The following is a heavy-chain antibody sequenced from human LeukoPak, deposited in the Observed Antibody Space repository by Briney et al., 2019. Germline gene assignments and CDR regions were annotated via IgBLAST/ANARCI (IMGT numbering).Heavy chain of an antibody. CDR3: ARGTVTNEDPDAFDI. J-gene: IGHJ3*02. CDR1: GYTFTSYG. CDR2: INPSGGST. Sequence: ASVKVSCKASGYTFTSYGISWVRQAPGQGLEWMGIINPSGGSTSYAQKFQGRVTMTRDTSTSTVYMELSSLRSEDTAVYYCARGTVTNEDPDAFDIWGQGTMVTVSS. V-gene: IGHV1-46*01. D-gene: IGHD4-17*01.